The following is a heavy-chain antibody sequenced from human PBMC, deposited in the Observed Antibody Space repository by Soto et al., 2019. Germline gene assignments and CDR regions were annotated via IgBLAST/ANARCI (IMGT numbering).Heavy chain of an antibody. CDR2: IYHSGST. CDR1: GGSISSGGYS. Sequence: SETLSLTCAVSGGSISSGGYSWSWIRQPPGKGLEWIGYIYHSGSTYYNPSLKSRVTISVDRSKNQFSLNLNSVTAADTAVYYCARWVEVSLDYFDSWGQGIPVTVS. J-gene: IGHJ4*02. D-gene: IGHD2-15*01. V-gene: IGHV4-30-2*01. CDR3: ARWVEVSLDYFDS.